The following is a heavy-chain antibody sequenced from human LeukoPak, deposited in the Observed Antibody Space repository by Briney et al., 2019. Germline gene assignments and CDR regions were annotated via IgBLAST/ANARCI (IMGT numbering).Heavy chain of an antibody. CDR3: AKDLAVATYPIGYNWFDP. V-gene: IGHV3-30*02. D-gene: IGHD5-12*01. J-gene: IGHJ5*02. CDR1: GFTFSSYG. Sequence: GGSLRLSCAASGFTFSSYGMHWVRQAPGKGLEWVAFIRYDGSNKYYADSVKGRFTISRDNSKNTLYLQMNSLRAEDTAVYYCAKDLAVATYPIGYNWFDPWGQGTLVTVSS. CDR2: IRYDGSNK.